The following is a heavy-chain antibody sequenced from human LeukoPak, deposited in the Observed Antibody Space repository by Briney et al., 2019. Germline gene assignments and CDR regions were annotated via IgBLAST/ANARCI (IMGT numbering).Heavy chain of an antibody. CDR3: ATRQNWNYVY. Sequence: GGSLRLSCAASGFTFSSYSMNWVRQAPGKGLEWVASISSGSSYIYYVDSLKGRFTISRDDAKNTLYLQMNSLRAEDTAVYYCATRQNWNYVYWGQGTLVTVSS. CDR1: GFTFSSYS. J-gene: IGHJ4*02. D-gene: IGHD1-7*01. CDR2: ISSGSSYI. V-gene: IGHV3-21*01.